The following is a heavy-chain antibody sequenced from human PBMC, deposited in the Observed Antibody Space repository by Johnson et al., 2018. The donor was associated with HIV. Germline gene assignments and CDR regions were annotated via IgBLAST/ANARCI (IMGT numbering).Heavy chain of an antibody. CDR2: ISYDGSNK. V-gene: IGHV3-30*19. CDR1: GFTFSSYG. D-gene: IGHD3-16*01. J-gene: IGHJ3*02. CDR3: ARRGRRADDAFDI. Sequence: QMQLVESGGGVVQPGRSLRLSCAASGFTFSSYGMHWVRQAPGKGLEWVAVISYDGSNKYYADSVKGRFTISRDNSKNTLYLQMNSLRAEETAVYYCARRGRRADDAFDIWGQGTMVTVSS.